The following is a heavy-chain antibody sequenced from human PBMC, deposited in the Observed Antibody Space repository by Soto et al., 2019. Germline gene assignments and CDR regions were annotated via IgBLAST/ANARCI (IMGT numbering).Heavy chain of an antibody. CDR3: ARHRQQHRFQATDYTGMYT. D-gene: IGHD1-26*01. CDR1: GYSFTSYW. J-gene: IGHJ6*02. V-gene: IGHV5-51*01. CDR2: IYPGDSDT. Sequence: PGESLKISCKGSGYSFTSYWIAWVRQMPGKGLEWMGIIYPGDSDTKYSPSFQGQVTISADRSTTTAYLQWGSLKASDTAIYYCARHRQQHRFQATDYTGMYTWGQ.